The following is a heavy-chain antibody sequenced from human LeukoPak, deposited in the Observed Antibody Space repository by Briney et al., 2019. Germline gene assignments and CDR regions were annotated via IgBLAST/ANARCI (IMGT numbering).Heavy chain of an antibody. CDR1: GGSISSSSYY. J-gene: IGHJ4*02. Sequence: SETLSLTCTVSGGSISSSSYYWGWIRQPPGKGLEWIGSIYYSGSTYYNPSLKSRVTISVDTSKNQFSLKLSSVTAADTAVYYCARDETHDSSGYYYYFDYWGQGTLVTVSS. CDR3: ARDETHDSSGYYYYFDY. V-gene: IGHV4-39*07. D-gene: IGHD3-22*01. CDR2: IYYSGST.